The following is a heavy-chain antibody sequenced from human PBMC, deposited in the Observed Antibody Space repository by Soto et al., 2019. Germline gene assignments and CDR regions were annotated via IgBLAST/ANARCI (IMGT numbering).Heavy chain of an antibody. CDR1: GFTFSSYG. CDR2: IWYDGSNK. V-gene: IGHV3-33*01. J-gene: IGHJ4*02. CDR3: ARDPKRGQLVRYYFDY. Sequence: QVQLVESGGGVVQPGRSLRLSCAASGFTFSSYGMHWVRQAPGKGLEWVAVIWYDGSNKYYADSVKGRFTISRDNSKNTLYLQMNSLRAEDTAVYYCARDPKRGQLVRYYFDYWGQGTLVTVSS. D-gene: IGHD6-6*01.